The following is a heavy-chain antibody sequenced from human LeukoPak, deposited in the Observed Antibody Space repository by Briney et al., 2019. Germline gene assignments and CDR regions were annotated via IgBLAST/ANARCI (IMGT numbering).Heavy chain of an antibody. V-gene: IGHV3-23*01. J-gene: IGHJ4*02. CDR1: GFTFSSYG. CDR2: ISGSGGST. Sequence: PGGTLRLSCAASGFTFSSYGMSWVRQAPGKGLEWVSAISGSGGSTYYADSVKGRFTISRDNSKKRLYLQMNSLRAVDTAVYYCAGTMWFGELFDAYYFDYWGQGTLVTVSS. CDR3: AGTMWFGELFDAYYFDY. D-gene: IGHD3-10*01.